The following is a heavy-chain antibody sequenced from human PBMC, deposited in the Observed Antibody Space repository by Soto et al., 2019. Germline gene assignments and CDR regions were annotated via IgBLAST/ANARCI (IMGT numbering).Heavy chain of an antibody. J-gene: IGHJ4*02. V-gene: IGHV1-2*04. D-gene: IGHD6-13*01. CDR1: GYTFTGYY. CDR2: INPNSGGT. CDR3: ARPIAAAGQSSVDY. Sequence: GASVKVSCKASGYTFTGYYMHWVRQAPGQGLEWMGWINPNSGGTNYAQKFQGWATMTRDTSISTAYMELSSLKASDTAMYYCARPIAAAGQSSVDYWGQGTLVTVSS.